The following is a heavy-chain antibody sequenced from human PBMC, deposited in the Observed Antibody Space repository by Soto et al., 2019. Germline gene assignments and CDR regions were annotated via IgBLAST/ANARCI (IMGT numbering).Heavy chain of an antibody. CDR2: ISSNSAYI. D-gene: IGHD6-13*01. V-gene: IGHV3-21*01. CDR3: TRDVSRDSSVRGSFHX. J-gene: IGHJ5*02. Sequence: PRGSLRLSFAASGFTFRSFTMNWVRQAPGKGLEGVSTISSNSAYIYYKDALRVRFTMSIDNAKNSLHLQMNSLRAEDTAVYYCTRDVSRDSSVRGSFHXWGPVTLVPLSX. CDR1: GFTFRSFT.